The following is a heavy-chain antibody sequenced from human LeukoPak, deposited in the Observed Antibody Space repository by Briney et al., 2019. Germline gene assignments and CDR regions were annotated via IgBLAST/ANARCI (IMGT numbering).Heavy chain of an antibody. Sequence: SETLSLTCAVYGGSFSGYYWSWIRQPPGKGLEWIGEINHSGSTNYNPSLKSRVTISVDTSKNQFSLKLGSVTAADTAVYYCASIGYCSSTSCYDYWGQGTLVTVSS. CDR1: GGSFSGYY. D-gene: IGHD2-2*01. CDR2: INHSGST. V-gene: IGHV4-34*01. CDR3: ASIGYCSSTSCYDY. J-gene: IGHJ4*02.